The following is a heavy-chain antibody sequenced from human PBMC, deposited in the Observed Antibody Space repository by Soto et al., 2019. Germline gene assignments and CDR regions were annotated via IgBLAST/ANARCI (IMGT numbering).Heavy chain of an antibody. J-gene: IGHJ1*01. D-gene: IGHD5-12*01. CDR3: ARELHLVEMATIPSAEYFQH. CDR1: GGSFSSYA. Sequence: SVKVSCKASGGSFSSYAISCVRQAPGQGLEWMGGIIPIFGTANYAQKFQGRVTITADKSTSTAYMELNSLRAEDTAVYYCARELHLVEMATIPSAEYFQHWGQGTLVTVS. CDR2: IIPIFGTA. V-gene: IGHV1-69*06.